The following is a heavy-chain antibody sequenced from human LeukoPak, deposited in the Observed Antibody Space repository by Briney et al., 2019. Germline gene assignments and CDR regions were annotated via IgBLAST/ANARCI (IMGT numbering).Heavy chain of an antibody. CDR3: ARDRGMGAADYFDY. Sequence: ETLSLTCAVYGGSFSGYYWSWIRQAPGKGLEWVSSISSSSSYIYYADSVKGRFTISRDNAKNSLYLQMNSLRAEDTAVYYCARDRGMGAADYFDYWGQGTLVTVSS. V-gene: IGHV3-21*01. J-gene: IGHJ4*02. CDR2: ISSSSSYI. CDR1: GGSFSGYY. D-gene: IGHD3-10*01.